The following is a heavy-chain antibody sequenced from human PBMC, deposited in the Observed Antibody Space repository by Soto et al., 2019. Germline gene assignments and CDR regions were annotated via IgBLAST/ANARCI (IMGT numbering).Heavy chain of an antibody. CDR1: GFTFSNYG. CDR2: ISDDGSNE. J-gene: IGHJ6*02. D-gene: IGHD2-2*01. Sequence: QVQLVESGGGVVQPGRSLRLSCAASGFTFSNYGMHWVRQAPGKGLEWVAVISDDGSNEYNAYSVKGRFTVSRDNSKNTLYLQMNSLRAEDTAVYYCAKRSPCSSTSCYGWYGMDVWGQGTTDTVSS. CDR3: AKRSPCSSTSCYGWYGMDV. V-gene: IGHV3-30*18.